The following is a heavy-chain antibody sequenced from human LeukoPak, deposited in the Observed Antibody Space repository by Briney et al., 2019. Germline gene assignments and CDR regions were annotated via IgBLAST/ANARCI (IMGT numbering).Heavy chain of an antibody. V-gene: IGHV4-59*08. CDR3: ARRAPYSYEWSTLDY. CDR2: IYYSGST. J-gene: IGHJ4*02. Sequence: SETLSLTCTVSGGSISSYYWSWIRQPPGKGLEWXGYIYYSGSTNYNPSLKSRVTISVDTSKNQFSLRLSSVTAADTAVYYCARRAPYSYEWSTLDYWGQGTLVTVSS. CDR1: GGSISSYY. D-gene: IGHD5-18*01.